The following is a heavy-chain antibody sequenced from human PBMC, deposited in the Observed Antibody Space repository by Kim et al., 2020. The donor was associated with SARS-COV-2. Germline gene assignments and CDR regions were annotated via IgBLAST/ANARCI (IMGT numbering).Heavy chain of an antibody. CDR3: ARVVLLDIVVVPAAADDKSSLFDP. CDR1: GGSISSGGYY. Sequence: SETLSLTCTVSGGSISSGGYYWSWIRQHPGKGLEWIGYIYYSGSTYYNPSLKSRVTISVDTSKNQFSLKLSSVTAADTAVYYCARVVLLDIVVVPAAADDKSSLFDPWGQGTLVTVSS. D-gene: IGHD2-2*03. CDR2: IYYSGST. V-gene: IGHV4-31*03. J-gene: IGHJ5*02.